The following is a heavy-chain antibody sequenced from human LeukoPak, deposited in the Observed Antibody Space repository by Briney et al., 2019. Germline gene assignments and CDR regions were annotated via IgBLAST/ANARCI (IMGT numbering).Heavy chain of an antibody. CDR3: AKEGRGSSSVGY. Sequence: GGSLRLSCAASGFTFSSYAMTWVRQAPGKGLEWVSIISGSGGNTYYADSVKGRFTISRDNSANTLYLQMNSLRAEDTAVYYCAKEGRGSSSVGYWGQGTLVTVSS. CDR2: ISGSGGNT. CDR1: GFTFSSYA. J-gene: IGHJ4*02. V-gene: IGHV3-23*01. D-gene: IGHD6-6*01.